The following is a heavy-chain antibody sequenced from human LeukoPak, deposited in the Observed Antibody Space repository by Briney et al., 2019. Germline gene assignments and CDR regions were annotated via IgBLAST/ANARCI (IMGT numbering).Heavy chain of an antibody. CDR1: GGFFSGYY. CDR3: ARAWAAAGRSYYFDY. D-gene: IGHD6-13*01. CDR2: INHSGST. V-gene: IGHV4-34*01. Sequence: PSETLSLTCAVYGGFFSGYYWSWIRQPPGKGLEWIGEINHSGSTNYNPSLKSRVTISVDTSKNQFSLKLSSVTAADTAVYYCARAWAAAGRSYYFDYWGQGTLVTVSS. J-gene: IGHJ4*02.